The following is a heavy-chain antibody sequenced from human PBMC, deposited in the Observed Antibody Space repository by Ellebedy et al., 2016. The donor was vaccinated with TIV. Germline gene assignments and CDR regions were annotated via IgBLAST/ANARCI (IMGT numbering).Heavy chain of an antibody. V-gene: IGHV4-34*01. CDR3: ARGNYQDVDLDHWHLDL. J-gene: IGHJ2*01. D-gene: IGHD4-11*01. CDR1: GGSFSGYS. Sequence: SETLSLTCAVYGGSFSGYSWNWIRQPPGKWLEWIGAINHRGSTSYNPSLRSRVTISINPSNHQFSLGLTSVTAADTAVYYCARGNYQDVDLDHWHLDLWGRGTLVTVSS. CDR2: INHRGST.